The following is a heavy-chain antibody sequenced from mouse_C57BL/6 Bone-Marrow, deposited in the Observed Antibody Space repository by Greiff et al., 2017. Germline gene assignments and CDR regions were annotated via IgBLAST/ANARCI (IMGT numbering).Heavy chain of an antibody. J-gene: IGHJ4*01. D-gene: IGHD2-4*01. V-gene: IGHV1-18*01. CDR2: INPNNGGT. CDR3: AREGLHDYDGDYYAMDY. CDR1: GYTFTDYN. Sequence: VQLQQSGPELVKPGASVKIPCKASGYTFTDYNMDWVKQSHGKSLEWIGDINPNNGGTNYNQKFKGKATLTVDKSSSTAYMELRSLTSEDTAVYYCAREGLHDYDGDYYAMDYWGQGTSVTVSS.